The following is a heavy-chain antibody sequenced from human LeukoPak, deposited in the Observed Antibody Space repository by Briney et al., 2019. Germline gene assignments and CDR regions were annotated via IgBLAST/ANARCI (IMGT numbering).Heavy chain of an antibody. CDR2: ISSSSSYI. D-gene: IGHD3-10*01. J-gene: IGHJ3*02. CDR3: AREPFSMARESTRNAFDI. CDR1: GFTFSSYS. V-gene: IGHV3-21*01. Sequence: GGSLRLSCAASGFTFSSYSMNWVRQAPGKGLEWVSSISSSSSYIYYADSVKGRFTISRDNAKNSLYLQMNSLRAEDTAVYYCAREPFSMARESTRNAFDIWGQGTMVTVSS.